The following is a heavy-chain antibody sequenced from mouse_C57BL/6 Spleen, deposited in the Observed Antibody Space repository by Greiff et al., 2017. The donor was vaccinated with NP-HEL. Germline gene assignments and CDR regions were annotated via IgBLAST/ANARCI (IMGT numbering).Heavy chain of an antibody. CDR3: ASIDDYDVGWFAY. J-gene: IGHJ3*01. Sequence: EVQLVESGGDLVKPGGSLKLSCAASGFTFSSYGMSWVRQTPDKRLEWVATISSGGSYTYYPDSVKGRFTISRDNAKNTLYLQMSSLKSEDTAMYYCASIDDYDVGWFAYWGQGTLVTVSA. CDR1: GFTFSSYG. V-gene: IGHV5-6*01. CDR2: ISSGGSYT. D-gene: IGHD2-4*01.